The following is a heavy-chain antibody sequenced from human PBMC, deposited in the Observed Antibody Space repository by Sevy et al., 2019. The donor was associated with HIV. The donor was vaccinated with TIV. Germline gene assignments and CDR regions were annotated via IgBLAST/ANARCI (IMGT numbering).Heavy chain of an antibody. Sequence: ASVKVSCKASGGTFSRYAISWVRQAPGQGLEWMGGIIPIFGTANYVQKFQGRVTITADKRTSTAYMELSSLRCEDTAVYYCARVDVVVVAATPTVGAFDIWGQGTMVTVSS. CDR2: IIPIFGTA. V-gene: IGHV1-69*06. CDR3: ARVDVVVVAATPTVGAFDI. CDR1: GGTFSRYA. D-gene: IGHD2-15*01. J-gene: IGHJ3*02.